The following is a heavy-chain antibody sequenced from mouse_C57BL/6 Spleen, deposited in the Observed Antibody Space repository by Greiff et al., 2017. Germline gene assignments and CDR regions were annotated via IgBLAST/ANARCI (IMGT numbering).Heavy chain of an antibody. CDR3: ARYRDLYPDY. Sequence: QVQLQQSGAELVKPGASVKMSCKASGYTFTSYWITWVKQRPGQGLEWIGDIYPGSGSTNYNEKFKSKATLTVDKSSSTAYMQLSSLTSEDSAVYYCARYRDLYPDYWGQGTTLTVSS. D-gene: IGHD5-1*01. J-gene: IGHJ2*01. CDR1: GYTFTSYW. CDR2: IYPGSGST. V-gene: IGHV1-55*01.